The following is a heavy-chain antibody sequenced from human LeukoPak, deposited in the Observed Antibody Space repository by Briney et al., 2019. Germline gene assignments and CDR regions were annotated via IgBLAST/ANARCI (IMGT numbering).Heavy chain of an antibody. D-gene: IGHD3-22*01. Sequence: GSSVKVSCKASGGTFSSYAISWVRQAPGQGLEWMGRIIPILGIANYAQKFQGRVTITADKSTSTAYVELSSLRSEDTAVYYCARDPWAHYYDSSGYDYWGQGTLVTVSS. CDR2: IIPILGIA. V-gene: IGHV1-69*04. CDR1: GGTFSSYA. CDR3: ARDPWAHYYDSSGYDY. J-gene: IGHJ4*02.